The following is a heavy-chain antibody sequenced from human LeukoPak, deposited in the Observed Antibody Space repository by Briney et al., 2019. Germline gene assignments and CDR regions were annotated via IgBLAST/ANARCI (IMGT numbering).Heavy chain of an antibody. CDR1: GFTFSSYD. CDR3: ARGAGYSSVWYEPMY. D-gene: IGHD6-19*01. V-gene: IGHV3-13*01. J-gene: IGHJ4*02. Sequence: GGSLRLSCAASGFTFSSYDMHWVRQATGKGLEWVSAIGIAADTYYPGSVQGRFTISRENAKNSLYLQMNSLRAGDPAVYYCARGAGYSSVWYEPMYWGQGTLVTVSS. CDR2: IGIAADT.